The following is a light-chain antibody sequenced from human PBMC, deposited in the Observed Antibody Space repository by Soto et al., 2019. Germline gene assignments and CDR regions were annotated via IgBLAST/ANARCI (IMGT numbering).Light chain of an antibody. Sequence: DIPMTQSPSTLSASVGARVTITCRASQSISTGLAWYQQKPGKAPKLLIYKASSLESGVPSRFSGSGSGTEFTLTISSLQPDDFATYYCQQYNSYSWTFGQGTKVEIK. J-gene: IGKJ1*01. CDR2: KAS. CDR3: QQYNSYSWT. V-gene: IGKV1-5*03. CDR1: QSISTG.